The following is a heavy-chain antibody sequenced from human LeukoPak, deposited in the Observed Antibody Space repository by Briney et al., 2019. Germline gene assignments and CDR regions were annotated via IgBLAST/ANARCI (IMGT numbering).Heavy chain of an antibody. V-gene: IGHV4-34*01. Sequence: PSETLSLTCAVYGGSFSGYYWSWIRQPPGKGLEWIGEINHSGSTNYNPSLKSRVTISVDTSKNQFSLKLSSATAADTAVYYCARGPGSQWGQGTLVTVSS. CDR1: GGSFSGYY. CDR3: ARGPGSQ. J-gene: IGHJ4*02. D-gene: IGHD3-10*01. CDR2: INHSGST.